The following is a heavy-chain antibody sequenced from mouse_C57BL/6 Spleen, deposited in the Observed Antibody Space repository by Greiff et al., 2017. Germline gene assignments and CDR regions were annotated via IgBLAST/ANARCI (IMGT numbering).Heavy chain of an antibody. CDR3: ARLGYSNYVGNWYFDV. CDR1: GYTFTSYW. CDR2: INPSNGGT. V-gene: IGHV1-53*01. D-gene: IGHD2-5*01. Sequence: QVQLQQPGTELVKPGASVKLSCKASGYTFTSYWMHWVKQRPGQGLEWIGNINPSNGGTNYNEKFKSKATLTVDKSSSTAYMQLSSLTSEDSAVYYCARLGYSNYVGNWYFDVWCTGTTVTVSS. J-gene: IGHJ1*03.